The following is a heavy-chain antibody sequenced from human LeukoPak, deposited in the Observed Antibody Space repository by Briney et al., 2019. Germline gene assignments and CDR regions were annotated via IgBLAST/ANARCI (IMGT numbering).Heavy chain of an antibody. CDR3: ARDLSGGGWYF. CDR2: ISSSSSFI. J-gene: IGHJ4*02. D-gene: IGHD6-19*01. V-gene: IGHV3-21*01. CDR1: GFTFNSYS. Sequence: GRSLRLSCAASGFTFNSYSMNWVRQAPGKGLEWVSSISSSSSFIYYADSVKGRFTISRDNAKSSLDLQMNSLRVEDTAVYYCARDLSGGGWYFGGQGTLVTVSS.